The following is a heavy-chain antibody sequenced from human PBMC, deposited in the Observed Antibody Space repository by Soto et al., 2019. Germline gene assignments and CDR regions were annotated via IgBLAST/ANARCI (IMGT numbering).Heavy chain of an antibody. J-gene: IGHJ4*02. CDR2: IWNDGSNK. CDR3: ARDRYYGSGSYTFDY. CDR1: GFTFSSYG. Sequence: GGSLRLSCAASGFTFSSYGMHWVRQAPGKGLEWVAVIWNDGSNKYYADSVKGRFTISRDNSKNTLYLQMNSLRAQDTAVYYCARDRYYGSGSYTFDYWGQGT. D-gene: IGHD3-10*01. V-gene: IGHV3-33*01.